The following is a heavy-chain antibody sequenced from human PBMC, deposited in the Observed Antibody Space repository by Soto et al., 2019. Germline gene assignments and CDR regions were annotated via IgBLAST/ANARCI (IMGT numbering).Heavy chain of an antibody. V-gene: IGHV3-15*01. J-gene: IGHJ4*02. CDR3: TTADRDYEYYYGSGPFAY. Sequence: GGSLRLSCAASGFTFSNAWMSWVRQAPGKGLEWVGRIKSKTDGGTTDYAAPVKGRFTISRDDSKKTLDLQMNSLKTEDTAVYYCTTADRDYEYYYGSGPFAYWGQGTLVTVSS. CDR1: GFTFSNAW. D-gene: IGHD3-10*01. CDR2: IKSKTDGGTT.